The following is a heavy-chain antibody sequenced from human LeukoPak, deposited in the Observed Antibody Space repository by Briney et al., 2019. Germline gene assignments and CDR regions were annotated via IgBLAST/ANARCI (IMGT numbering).Heavy chain of an antibody. J-gene: IGHJ4*02. Sequence: ASVKVSCKASGYTFTNYGICWVRQAPEQGLEWMGWISAYNGNTNYAQKLQGRVTMTTDTSTSTAYMELRSLRSDDTAVYYCARPYSSSSPYYFDYWGQGTLVTVSS. CDR2: ISAYNGNT. D-gene: IGHD6-6*01. V-gene: IGHV1-18*01. CDR3: ARPYSSSSPYYFDY. CDR1: GYTFTNYG.